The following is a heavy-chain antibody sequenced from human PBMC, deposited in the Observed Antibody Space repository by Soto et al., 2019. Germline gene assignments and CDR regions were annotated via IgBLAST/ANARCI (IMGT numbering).Heavy chain of an antibody. CDR3: ARGFSSSSDKYYYYYMDV. CDR1: GGSISSSSYY. J-gene: IGHJ6*03. V-gene: IGHV4-39*07. CDR2: IYYSGST. Sequence: SETLSLTCTVSGGSISSSSYYWGWIRQPPGKGLEWIGSIYYSGSTYYNPSLKSRVTISVDTSKKQFSLKLGSVTAADTAVYYCARGFSSSSDKYYYYYMDVWGKGTTVTVSS. D-gene: IGHD6-6*01.